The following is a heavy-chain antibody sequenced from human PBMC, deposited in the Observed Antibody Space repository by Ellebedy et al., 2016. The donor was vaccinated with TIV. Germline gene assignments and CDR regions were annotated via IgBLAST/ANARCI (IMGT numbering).Heavy chain of an antibody. Sequence: GESLKISCKGSGYSFTSYWISWVRQMPGKGMEWMGRIDPSDSYTNYSPSFQGHVTISADKSISTAYLQWSSLKASDTAMYYCARFEYSSSSGDYWGQGTLVTVSS. CDR2: IDPSDSYT. J-gene: IGHJ4*02. V-gene: IGHV5-10-1*01. CDR1: GYSFTSYW. CDR3: ARFEYSSSSGDY. D-gene: IGHD6-6*01.